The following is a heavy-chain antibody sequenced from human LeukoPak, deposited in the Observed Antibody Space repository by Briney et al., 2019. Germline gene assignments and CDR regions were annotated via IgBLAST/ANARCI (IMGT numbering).Heavy chain of an antibody. CDR2: ISAYNGNT. D-gene: IGHD3-3*01. J-gene: IGHJ4*02. V-gene: IGHV1-18*01. Sequence: ASVKVSCKASGYTFTSYGISWVRQAPGQGLEWMGWISAYNGNTNYAQKLQGRVTMTTDTSTSTAYMELRSLRSDDTAVYYCARDYYGIFGVVIIPLDYWGQGTLVTVSS. CDR3: ARDYYGIFGVVIIPLDY. CDR1: GYTFTSYG.